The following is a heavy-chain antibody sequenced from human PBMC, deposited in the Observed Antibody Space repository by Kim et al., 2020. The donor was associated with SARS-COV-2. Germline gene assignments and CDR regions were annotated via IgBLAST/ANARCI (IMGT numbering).Heavy chain of an antibody. D-gene: IGHD1-1*01. Sequence: GGSLSLSCEASGFTFSGYAMNWVRQAPGKGLEWVSGINDSGGRTYYADSVKGRFTISRDNSRNSLYLQMNSLRAEDTAVYYCAKGGTQGYWGQGTLVIVS. J-gene: IGHJ4*02. CDR3: AKGGTQGY. V-gene: IGHV3-23*01. CDR1: GFTFSGYA. CDR2: INDSGGRT.